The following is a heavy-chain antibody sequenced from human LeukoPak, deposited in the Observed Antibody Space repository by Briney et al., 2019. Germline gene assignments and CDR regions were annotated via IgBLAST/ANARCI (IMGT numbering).Heavy chain of an antibody. J-gene: IGHJ4*02. V-gene: IGHV1-2*02. CDR2: INPNSGGT. CDR3: ARGAGWSSGWYDY. D-gene: IGHD6-19*01. Sequence: GASVKVSCKASGYTFTGYYMHWVRQAPGQGLEWMGWINPNSGGTNYAQKFQGRVTMTRDTSISTAYMELSRLRSDDTAVYCCARGAGWSSGWYDYWGQGTLVTVSS. CDR1: GYTFTGYY.